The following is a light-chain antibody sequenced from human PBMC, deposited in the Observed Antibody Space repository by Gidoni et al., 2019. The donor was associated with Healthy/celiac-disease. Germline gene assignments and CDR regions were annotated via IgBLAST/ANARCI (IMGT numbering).Light chain of an antibody. V-gene: IGKV3-11*01. J-gene: IGKJ2*01. CDR2: DAS. CDR3: QQHTNWPPLYT. Sequence: EIVLTQSPATLALSPGERATLSCRASQSVSSYLACYQQNPGQAPRLLIYDASSRATGIPARFSGSGSGTDFTLTISSLEPEDFAVYYCQQHTNWPPLYTFGQGTNLEIE. CDR1: QSVSSY.